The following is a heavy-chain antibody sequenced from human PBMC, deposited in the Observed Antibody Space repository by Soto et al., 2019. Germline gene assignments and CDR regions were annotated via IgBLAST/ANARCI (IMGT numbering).Heavy chain of an antibody. CDR2: IWKDGNNK. J-gene: IGHJ3*02. CDR1: GFTVSNYG. CDR3: ARGDAWTDEAFDI. V-gene: IGHV3-33*01. D-gene: IGHD5-12*01. Sequence: QVQLVESGGGVVQPGQALRLSCAASGFTVSNYGMHWVRKDPGKGLEWVAVIWKDGNNKYYRVSVKGRFTISRDNSKNTLELQMSSLRGEDTAVYYCARGDAWTDEAFDIWGQGRMVTVSS.